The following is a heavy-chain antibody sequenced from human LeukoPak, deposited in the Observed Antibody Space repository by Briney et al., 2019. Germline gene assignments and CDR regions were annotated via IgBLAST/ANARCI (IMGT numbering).Heavy chain of an antibody. V-gene: IGHV3-48*01. CDR1: GFTFSSYS. CDR2: ISSSSSTI. Sequence: PGGSLRLSCAASGFTFSSYSMNWVRQAPGKGLEWVSDISSSSSTIYYADSVKGRFTISRDNAKNSLYLQMNSLRAEDTAVYYCARERRGYCSGGSCYRLGYFDYWGQGTLVTVSS. CDR3: ARERRGYCSGGSCYRLGYFDY. D-gene: IGHD2-15*01. J-gene: IGHJ4*02.